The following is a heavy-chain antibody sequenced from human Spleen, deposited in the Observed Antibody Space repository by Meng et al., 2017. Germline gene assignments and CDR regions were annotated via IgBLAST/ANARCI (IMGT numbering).Heavy chain of an antibody. CDR1: GGSFSGYY. J-gene: IGHJ4*02. CDR3: GGSSGYPIDY. Sequence: QVQPQHGGAGLLQPSETPSLPCAVYGGSFSGYYWSWIRQPPGKGLEWIGEINHSGSTNYNPSLKSRVTISVDTSKNQFSRKLSSVTAADTAVYYCGGSSGYPIDYWGQGTLVTVSS. D-gene: IGHD3-22*01. V-gene: IGHV4-34*01. CDR2: INHSGST.